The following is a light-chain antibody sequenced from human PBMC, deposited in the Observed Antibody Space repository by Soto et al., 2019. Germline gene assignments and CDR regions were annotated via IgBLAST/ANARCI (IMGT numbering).Light chain of an antibody. Sequence: DIQMTQSPSTLSASVGDRVTITCRASQSITNSVAWYQQKPGKAPKVLIYDASSLESGVPSRFSGSGSGTEFILTISSLQPDDFATYYCQHYGGMWTFGQGTKVDI. J-gene: IGKJ1*01. V-gene: IGKV1-5*01. CDR1: QSITNS. CDR3: QHYGGMWT. CDR2: DAS.